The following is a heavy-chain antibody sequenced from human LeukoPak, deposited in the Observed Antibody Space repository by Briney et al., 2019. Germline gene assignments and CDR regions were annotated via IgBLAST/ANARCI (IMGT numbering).Heavy chain of an antibody. CDR2: IYYSGST. D-gene: IGHD3-22*01. V-gene: IGHV4-39*01. Sequence: NSSETLSLTCTVSGGSISSSSYYWGWIRQPPGKGLEWIGSIYYSGSTYYNPSLKSRVTISVDTSENQFSLKLSSVTAADTAVYYCARQVRDSSPGLYFDYWGQGTLVTVSS. J-gene: IGHJ4*02. CDR1: GGSISSSSYY. CDR3: ARQVRDSSPGLYFDY.